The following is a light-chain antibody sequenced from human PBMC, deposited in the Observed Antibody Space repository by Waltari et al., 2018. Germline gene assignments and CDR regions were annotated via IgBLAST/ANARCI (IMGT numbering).Light chain of an antibody. V-gene: IGKV1-39*01. J-gene: IGKJ5*01. CDR3: QQSYSPPFT. CDR2: EAS. Sequence: DIQMTQSPSSLSTSVGDRVTITCRASRGIDSYLNWYQQRPGRAPKLLIYEASTLQREVPTRFSGGGIGTDFTLTINNLQPEDFATYFCQQSYSPPFTFGQGTRLEI. CDR1: RGIDSY.